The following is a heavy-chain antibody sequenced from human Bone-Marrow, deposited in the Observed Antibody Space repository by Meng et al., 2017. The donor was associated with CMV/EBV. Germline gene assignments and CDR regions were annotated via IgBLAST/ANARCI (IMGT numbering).Heavy chain of an antibody. Sequence: GESLKISCAASGFTFSSYGMHWVRLAPGKGLEWVAFIRYDGSNKYYADSVKGRFTISRDNSKNTLYLQMNSLRAEDTAVYYCAKDPGDGVGYWGQGTLVTVSS. CDR3: AKDPGDGVGY. CDR1: GFTFSSYG. CDR2: IRYDGSNK. V-gene: IGHV3-30*02. J-gene: IGHJ4*02. D-gene: IGHD1-26*01.